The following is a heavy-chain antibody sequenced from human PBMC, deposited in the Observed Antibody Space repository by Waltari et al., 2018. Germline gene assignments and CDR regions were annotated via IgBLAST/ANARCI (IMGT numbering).Heavy chain of an antibody. D-gene: IGHD3-10*01. V-gene: IGHV3-21*05. Sequence: EVQLVESGGGLVKPGGSLRLSCAASGFTFSSYSMNWVRQAPGKGLEWVSYISSSGSTIYYADSVKGRFTISRDNAKNSLYLQMNSLRAEDTAVYYCARIGSGSYWAHYFDYWGQGTLVTVSS. CDR3: ARIGSGSYWAHYFDY. CDR1: GFTFSSYS. J-gene: IGHJ4*02. CDR2: ISSSGSTI.